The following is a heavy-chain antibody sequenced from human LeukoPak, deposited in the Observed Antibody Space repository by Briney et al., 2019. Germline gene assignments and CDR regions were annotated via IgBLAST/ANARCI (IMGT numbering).Heavy chain of an antibody. CDR1: GYTFTSYD. CDR2: INPNSGGT. V-gene: IGHV1-2*02. J-gene: IGHJ4*02. CDR3: ARVYGFTDY. Sequence: GASVKVSCKASGYTFTSYDINWVRQATGQGLKWMGWINPNSGGTNYAQKFQGRVTMTRDTSISTAYMELSRLRSDDTAVYYCARVYGFTDYWGQGTLVTVSS. D-gene: IGHD2-8*01.